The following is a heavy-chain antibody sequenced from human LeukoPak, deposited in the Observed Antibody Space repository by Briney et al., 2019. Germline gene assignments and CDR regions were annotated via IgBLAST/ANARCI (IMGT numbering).Heavy chain of an antibody. D-gene: IGHD3/OR15-3a*01. CDR1: GYSISSGYY. J-gene: IGHJ4*02. CDR3: ARGGQEGLFDY. CDR2: IYHSGST. V-gene: IGHV4-38-2*02. Sequence: PSETLSLTCTVSGYSISSGYYWGWIRQPPGKGLEWIGSIYHSGSTYYNPSLKSRVTISVDTSKNQFSLKLSSVTAADTAVYYCARGGQEGLFDYWGQGTLVTVSS.